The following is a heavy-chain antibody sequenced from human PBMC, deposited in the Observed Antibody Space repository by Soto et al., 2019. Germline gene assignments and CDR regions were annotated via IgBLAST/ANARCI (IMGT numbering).Heavy chain of an antibody. J-gene: IGHJ6*02. CDR3: AKDIGWTYGMDV. Sequence: PGGSLRLSCAASGFTFDDYAMHWVRQAPGKGLEWVSGISWNSGSIGYADSVKGRFTISRDNAKNSLYLQMNSLRAEDTALYYCAKDIGWTYGMDVWGQGTTVTVS. D-gene: IGHD2-2*03. CDR2: ISWNSGSI. CDR1: GFTFDDYA. V-gene: IGHV3-9*01.